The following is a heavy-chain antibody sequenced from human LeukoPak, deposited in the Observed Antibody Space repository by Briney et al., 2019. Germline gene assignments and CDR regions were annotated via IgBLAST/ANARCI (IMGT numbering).Heavy chain of an antibody. Sequence: GGSLRLSCAASGFIFSSYAIHWVRQAPGKGLEYVSAISRNGLTTYYADSVKGRFTISRDNSKNTVYLQVDGLRAEDMAVYYCARAKYYDFWSGYPPSPSFDYWGQGTLVTVSS. V-gene: IGHV3-64*02. D-gene: IGHD3-3*01. CDR2: ISRNGLTT. CDR3: ARAKYYDFWSGYPPSPSFDY. CDR1: GFIFSSYA. J-gene: IGHJ4*02.